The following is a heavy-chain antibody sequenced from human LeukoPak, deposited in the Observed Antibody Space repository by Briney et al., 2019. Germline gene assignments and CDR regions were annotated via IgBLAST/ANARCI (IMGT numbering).Heavy chain of an antibody. CDR3: AKDSLTMVRGVMGY. CDR1: GFTLSIYG. V-gene: IGHV3-30*02. Sequence: GRSLRLSCAASGFTLSIYGMHWVRQAPGKGLGWVAFIRYDGSNKNYADSVKGRFTTSRDNSKNTLYLQMNSLRAEDTAVYYCAKDSLTMVRGVMGYWGQGTLVTVSS. D-gene: IGHD3-10*01. J-gene: IGHJ4*02. CDR2: IRYDGSNK.